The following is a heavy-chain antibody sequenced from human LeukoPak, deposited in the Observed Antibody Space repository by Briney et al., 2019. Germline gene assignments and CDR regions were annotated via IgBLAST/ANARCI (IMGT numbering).Heavy chain of an antibody. CDR1: GYTFTNYG. CDR3: ASGIADRDLDY. D-gene: IGHD6-13*01. Sequence: ASVKVSCKASGYTFTNYGISWVRQAPGQGLEWMGWISPYNDNTNYAQKFQGRVTMTTDTSTSTAYMELSSLRSEDTAVYYCASGIADRDLDYWGQGTLVTVSS. CDR2: ISPYNDNT. V-gene: IGHV1-18*01. J-gene: IGHJ4*02.